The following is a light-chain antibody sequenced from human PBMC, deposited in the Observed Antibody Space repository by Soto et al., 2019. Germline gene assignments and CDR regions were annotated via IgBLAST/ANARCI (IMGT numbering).Light chain of an antibody. Sequence: EIEMTQSPATLYVSLGERVTLSCRAGQTVGSDLAWYQQKPGQPPSLLISGASARAPGVPARFSGSGSETEFTLAISSLQSEDFAVYYCQQYNKWPNTFGPGTRLE. V-gene: IGKV3-15*01. CDR3: QQYNKWPNT. J-gene: IGKJ5*01. CDR2: GAS. CDR1: QTVGSD.